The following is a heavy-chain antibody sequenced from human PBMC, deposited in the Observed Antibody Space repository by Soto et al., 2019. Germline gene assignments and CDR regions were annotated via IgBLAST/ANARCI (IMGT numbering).Heavy chain of an antibody. CDR2: TDYSGNT. CDR3: ARAVGDPLYYLDY. Sequence: QVQLQESGPGLVRPSETLSLTCTVSSDSISSYYWIWIRQSPGKGLEWIGYTDYSGNTNYNPSLTGRVTISGDTSKNQFSLRLSSVTAAATAVYYCARAVGDPLYYLDYWGAGTLVTVSS. CDR1: SDSISSYY. V-gene: IGHV4-59*08. D-gene: IGHD6-19*01. J-gene: IGHJ4*02.